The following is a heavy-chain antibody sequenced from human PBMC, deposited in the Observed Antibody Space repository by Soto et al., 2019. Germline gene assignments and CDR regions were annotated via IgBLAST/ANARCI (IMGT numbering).Heavy chain of an antibody. CDR3: ARGKTSSGYYYWFDP. V-gene: IGHV4-59*01. CDR2: IYYSGST. Sequence: SEPLSLTCTVSGGSISSYYWSWIRQPPGKGLEWIGYIYYSGSTNYNPSLKSRVTISVDTSKNQFSLKLSSVTAADTAVYYCARGKTSSGYYYWFDPWGQGTLVTVSS. D-gene: IGHD3-22*01. CDR1: GGSISSYY. J-gene: IGHJ5*02.